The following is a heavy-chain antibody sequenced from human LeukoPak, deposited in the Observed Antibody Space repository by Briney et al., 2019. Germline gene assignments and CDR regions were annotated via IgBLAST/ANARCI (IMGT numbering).Heavy chain of an antibody. CDR3: AKTSDQLLYSKLDF. D-gene: IGHD2-2*02. CDR1: GFTFSFFG. Sequence: PGGSLRLSCGTSGFTFSFFGMHWVRLAPGKGLEWVAFIQYDGSYKFYADSVQGRFSISRDNSKNTLFLHMNSLATEDTAVYYCAKTSDQLLYSKLDFWGQGTLVTVSS. CDR2: IQYDGSYK. V-gene: IGHV3-30*02. J-gene: IGHJ4*02.